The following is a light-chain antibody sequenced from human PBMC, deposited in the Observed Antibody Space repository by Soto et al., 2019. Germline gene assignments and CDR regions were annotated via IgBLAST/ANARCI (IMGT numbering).Light chain of an antibody. CDR3: QQSYSPFT. V-gene: IGKV1-39*01. CDR2: AAS. CDR1: QSISSY. J-gene: IGKJ5*01. Sequence: DLQMTQSPSSLSASVGDRVTITCRASQSISSYLNWYQQKPGKAPKLLIYAASSLQSGVPSRFSGSGSGTDFTLSISSLQPEDFAPYYCQQSYSPFTFGQGTRLEIK.